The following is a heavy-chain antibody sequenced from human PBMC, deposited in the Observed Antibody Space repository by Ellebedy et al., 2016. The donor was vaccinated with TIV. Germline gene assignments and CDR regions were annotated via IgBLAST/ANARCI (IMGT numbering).Heavy chain of an antibody. J-gene: IGHJ4*02. D-gene: IGHD6-6*01. CDR3: ARHMEDGSSLYY. CDR2: IYYSGST. V-gene: IGHV4-34*01. CDR1: GGSFSGYY. Sequence: SETLSLXXAVYGGSFSGYYWSWIRQPPGKGLEWIGSIYYSGSTYYNPSLKSRVTISVDTSKNQFSLKLSSVTAADTAVYYCARHMEDGSSLYYWGQGTLVTVSS.